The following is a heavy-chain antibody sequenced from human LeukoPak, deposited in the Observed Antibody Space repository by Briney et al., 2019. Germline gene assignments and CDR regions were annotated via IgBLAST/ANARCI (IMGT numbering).Heavy chain of an antibody. V-gene: IGHV4-34*01. CDR1: GGSFSGYY. Sequence: SETLSLTCAVYGGSFSGYYWSWIRQPPGKGLEWIGEINHSGSTNYSPSLKSRVTISVDTSKNQFSLKLSSVTAADTAVYYCASPLTIFGVVIPDDAFDIWGQGTMVTVSS. J-gene: IGHJ3*02. CDR2: INHSGST. D-gene: IGHD3-3*01. CDR3: ASPLTIFGVVIPDDAFDI.